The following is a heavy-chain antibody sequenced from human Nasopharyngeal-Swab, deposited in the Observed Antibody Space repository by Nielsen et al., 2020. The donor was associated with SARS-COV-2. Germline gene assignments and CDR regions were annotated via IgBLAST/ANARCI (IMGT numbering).Heavy chain of an antibody. CDR2: IYYSGST. V-gene: IGHV4-39*02. J-gene: IGHJ3*02. Sequence: WIRQPPGKGLEWIGSIYYSGSTYYNPSLKSRVTISVDTSKNQFSLKLSSVTAADTAVYYCARERNWGGAFDIWGQGTLVTVSS. D-gene: IGHD2-21*01. CDR3: ARERNWGGAFDI.